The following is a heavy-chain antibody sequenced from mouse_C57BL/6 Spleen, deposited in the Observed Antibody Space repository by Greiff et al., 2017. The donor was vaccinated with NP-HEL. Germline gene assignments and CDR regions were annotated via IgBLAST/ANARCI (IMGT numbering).Heavy chain of an antibody. Sequence: QVQLKESGPELVKPGASVKISCKASGYAFSSSWMNWVKQRPGKGLEWIGRIYPGDGDTNYNGKFKGKATLTADKSSSTAYMQLSSLTSEDSAVYFCAREDYLDYWGQGTTLTVSS. J-gene: IGHJ2*01. V-gene: IGHV1-82*01. CDR2: IYPGDGDT. CDR1: GYAFSSSW. CDR3: AREDYLDY.